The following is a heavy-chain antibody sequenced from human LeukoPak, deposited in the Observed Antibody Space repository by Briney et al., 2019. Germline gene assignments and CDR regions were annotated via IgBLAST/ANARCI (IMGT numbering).Heavy chain of an antibody. J-gene: IGHJ5*02. V-gene: IGHV4-39*01. Sequence: PSETLSLTCTVSGGSISSSSYYWGWIRQPPGKGLEWIGSIYYSGSTYYNPSLKSRVTISVDTSKNQFSLKLSSVTAADTAVYYCARHTSSDVVVPAARVWWFDPWGQGTLVTVSS. CDR3: ARHTSSDVVVPAARVWWFDP. D-gene: IGHD2-2*01. CDR2: IYYSGST. CDR1: GGSISSSSYY.